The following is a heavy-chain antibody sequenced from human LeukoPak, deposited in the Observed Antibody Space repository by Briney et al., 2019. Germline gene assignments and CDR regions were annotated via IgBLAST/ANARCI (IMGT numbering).Heavy chain of an antibody. V-gene: IGHV1-69*13. D-gene: IGHD2-2*01. CDR3: ANDCSSTSCQPYYYYYGMGV. Sequence: GASVKVSCKASGGTFSSYAISWVRQAPGQGLEWMGGIIPIFGTANYAQKFQGRVTITADESTSTAYMELSSLRSEDTAVYYCANDCSSTSCQPYYYYYGMGVWGQGTTVTVSS. CDR2: IIPIFGTA. J-gene: IGHJ6*02. CDR1: GGTFSSYA.